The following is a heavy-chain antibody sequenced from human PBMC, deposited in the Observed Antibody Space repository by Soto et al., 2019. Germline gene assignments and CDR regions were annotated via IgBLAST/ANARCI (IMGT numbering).Heavy chain of an antibody. J-gene: IGHJ4*02. Sequence: SVKVSCKASGGTFSSYAISWVRQAPGQGLEWMGGIIPIFGTANYAQKFQGRVTITRDTSASTAYMELSSLRSEDTAVYYCARAVAVPADYDYWGQGTLVTVSS. CDR2: IIPIFGTA. CDR3: ARAVAVPADYDY. D-gene: IGHD6-19*01. V-gene: IGHV1-69*05. CDR1: GGTFSSYA.